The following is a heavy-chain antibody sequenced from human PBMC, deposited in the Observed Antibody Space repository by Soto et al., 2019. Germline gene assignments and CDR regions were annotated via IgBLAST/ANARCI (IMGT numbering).Heavy chain of an antibody. CDR2: IIPIFGTA. Sequence: SVKVSCKASGGTFSSYAISWVRQAPGQGLEWMGGIIPIFGTANYAQKFQGRVTITADESTSTAYMKLSSLRSEDTAVYYCASYNYGFWSGPQNSYYYGLDVWGQGTTVTV. J-gene: IGHJ6*02. V-gene: IGHV1-69*13. CDR3: ASYNYGFWSGPQNSYYYGLDV. D-gene: IGHD3-3*01. CDR1: GGTFSSYA.